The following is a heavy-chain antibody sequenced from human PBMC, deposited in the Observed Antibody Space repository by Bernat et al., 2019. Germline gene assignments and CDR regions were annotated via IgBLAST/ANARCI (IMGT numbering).Heavy chain of an antibody. CDR1: GFTFSSYA. V-gene: IGHV3-30-3*01. D-gene: IGHD6-19*01. CDR3: ARPYSSGWEDAFDI. Sequence: QVQLVESGGGVVQPGRSLRLSCAASGFTFSSYAMHWVRQAPGKGLEWVAVISYDGSNKYYADSVKGRFTISRDKAKNTLYLQMNSLRAEDTAVYYCARPYSSGWEDAFDIWGQGTMVTVSS. CDR2: ISYDGSNK. J-gene: IGHJ3*02.